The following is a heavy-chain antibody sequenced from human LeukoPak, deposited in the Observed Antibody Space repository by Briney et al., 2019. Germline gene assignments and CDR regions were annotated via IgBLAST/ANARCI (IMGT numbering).Heavy chain of an antibody. J-gene: IGHJ4*02. CDR2: IYYSGST. CDR1: GGSISSYY. V-gene: IGHV4-59*08. CDR3: ARHADSSGYYYYFDY. Sequence: KPSQTLSLTCTVSGGSISSYYWSWIRQPPGKGLEWIGYIYYSGSTNYNPSLKSRVTISVDTSKNQFSLKLSSVTAADTAVYYCARHADSSGYYYYFDYWGQGTLVTVSS. D-gene: IGHD3-22*01.